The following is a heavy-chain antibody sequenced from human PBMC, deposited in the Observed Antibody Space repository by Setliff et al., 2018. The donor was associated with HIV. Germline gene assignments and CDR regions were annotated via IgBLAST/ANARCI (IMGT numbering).Heavy chain of an antibody. J-gene: IGHJ3*01. D-gene: IGHD3-22*01. V-gene: IGHV5-51*01. CDR3: ARHRVDTSMLVVKSPGAFDL. Sequence: GESLTISCRGFGYSFGGYWIGWVRQKPGKGLEWMGIIFPADSDTRVSPSFQGQVSISADRSTYAAFLQWTSLKASDTGMYFCARHRVDTSMLVVKSPGAFDLWGQGTLVTVSS. CDR1: GYSFGGYW. CDR2: IFPADSDT.